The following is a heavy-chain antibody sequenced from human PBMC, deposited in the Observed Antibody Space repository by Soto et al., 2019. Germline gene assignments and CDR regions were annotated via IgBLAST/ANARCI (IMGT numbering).Heavy chain of an antibody. Sequence: PSETLSLTCTVSGGSISSGGNYWSWIRQHPGKGLEWIGYIYYSGSTYYNPSLKSRVTISVDTSKNQFSLKLSSVTAADTAVYYCARGLPSPLYFDYWGQGTLVTVSS. J-gene: IGHJ4*02. D-gene: IGHD4-17*01. CDR3: ARGLPSPLYFDY. CDR1: GGSISSGGNY. V-gene: IGHV4-31*03. CDR2: IYYSGST.